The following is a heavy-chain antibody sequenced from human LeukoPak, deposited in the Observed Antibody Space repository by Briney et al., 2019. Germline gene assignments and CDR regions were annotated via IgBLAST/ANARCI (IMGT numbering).Heavy chain of an antibody. CDR2: FDPEDGET. J-gene: IGHJ6*03. CDR3: ATSSPLDGSYGTMDV. V-gene: IGHV1-24*01. CDR1: GYTLTELS. Sequence: ASVKVSCKVSGYTLTELSMHWVRQAPGKGLEWMGGFDPEDGETIYAQKFQGRVTMTEDTSTDTAYMELSSLRSEDTAVYYCATSSPLDGSYGTMDVWGKGTTVTVSS. D-gene: IGHD1-26*01.